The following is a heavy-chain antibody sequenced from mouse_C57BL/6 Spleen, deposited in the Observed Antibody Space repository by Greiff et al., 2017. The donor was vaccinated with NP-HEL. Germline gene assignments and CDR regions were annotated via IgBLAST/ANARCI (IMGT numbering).Heavy chain of an antibody. CDR3: ASNYYGCSYLDY. Sequence: VQLQQSGAELARPGASVKLSFKASGYTFTSYGISWVKQRTGQGLEWIGEIYPRSGNTYYNEKFKGKATLTADKSSSTAYMELRSLTSEDSAVYFCASNYYGCSYLDYWGQGTTLTVSS. V-gene: IGHV1-81*01. CDR2: IYPRSGNT. D-gene: IGHD1-1*01. J-gene: IGHJ2*01. CDR1: GYTFTSYG.